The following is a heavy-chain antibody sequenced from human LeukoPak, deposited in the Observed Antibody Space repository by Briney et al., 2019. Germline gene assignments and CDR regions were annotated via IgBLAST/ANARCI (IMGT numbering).Heavy chain of an antibody. V-gene: IGHV4-34*01. CDR3: ARSGYSSGGDY. D-gene: IGHD6-19*01. CDR1: GGSFSGYY. J-gene: IGHJ4*02. CDR2: INHSGST. Sequence: SETLSLTCAVYGGSFSGYYWSWIRQPPGKGLEWIGEINHSGSTNYNPSLKSRVTISVDTSKNQFSLKLSSVTAADTAVYYCARSGYSSGGDYWGQRTLVTVSS.